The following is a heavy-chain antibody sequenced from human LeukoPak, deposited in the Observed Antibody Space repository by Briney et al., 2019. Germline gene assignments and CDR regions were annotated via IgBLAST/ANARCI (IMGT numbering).Heavy chain of an antibody. J-gene: IGHJ3*02. CDR1: GASINSYW. CDR2: IHHSGGT. Sequence: PPETLSLTCSVSGASINSYWWSWIRQPPGRGLEWIAYIHHSGGTNYNPSLKSRVTISLDTSKNQFSLRLSSVTAADTAVYYCARLYDSSGYYPPAVAFDIWGQGTMVTVSS. D-gene: IGHD3-22*01. V-gene: IGHV4-59*08. CDR3: ARLYDSSGYYPPAVAFDI.